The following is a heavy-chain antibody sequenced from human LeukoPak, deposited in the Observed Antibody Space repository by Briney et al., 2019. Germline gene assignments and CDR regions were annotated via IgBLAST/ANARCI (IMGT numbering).Heavy chain of an antibody. V-gene: IGHV3-7*03. Sequence: PGGSLRLSCAASGFTFSSYWMIWVRQAPGKALEWVANIKQDGSEKFYVDSVKGRFTISRDNSKNTLYLQMNSLRAEDTAVYYCAKSGSSGWFRGGRWFDPWGQGTLVTVSS. CDR1: GFTFSSYW. CDR2: IKQDGSEK. CDR3: AKSGSSGWFRGGRWFDP. D-gene: IGHD6-19*01. J-gene: IGHJ5*02.